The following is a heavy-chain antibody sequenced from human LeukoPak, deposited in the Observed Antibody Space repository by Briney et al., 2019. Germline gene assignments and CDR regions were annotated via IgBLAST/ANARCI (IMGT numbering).Heavy chain of an antibody. D-gene: IGHD5-18*01. CDR2: IFPGDSDT. J-gene: IGHJ5*02. CDR3: ARFNSYGPNWFDP. Sequence: GESLKISCKASGYSFTSYWIGWVRQMPGKSLEWMGIIFPGDSDTSYSPSFQGQVTISADKSISTAYLQWSSLKASDTAMYYCARFNSYGPNWFDPWGQGTLVTVSS. CDR1: GYSFTSYW. V-gene: IGHV5-51*01.